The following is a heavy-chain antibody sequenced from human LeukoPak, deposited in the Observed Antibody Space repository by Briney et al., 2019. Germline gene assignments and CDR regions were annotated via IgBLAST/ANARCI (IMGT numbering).Heavy chain of an antibody. CDR2: INSSGRTI. CDR3: AGWRGGMGLLNPPYFDY. J-gene: IGHJ4*02. CDR1: GFTFSDYY. D-gene: IGHD3-3*01. Sequence: GGSLRLSCAASGFTFSDYYMSWIRQAPGKGLEWLSYINSSGRTIYYVDSVKGRFTISRDNAKNSLYLQMSSLRVEDTAVYYCAGWRGGMGLLNPPYFDYWGLGTLVTVSS. V-gene: IGHV3-11*04.